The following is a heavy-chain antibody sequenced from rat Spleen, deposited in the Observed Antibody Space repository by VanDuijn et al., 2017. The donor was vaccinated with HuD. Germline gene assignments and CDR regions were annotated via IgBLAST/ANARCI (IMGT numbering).Heavy chain of an antibody. CDR1: GFTFSDYD. CDR2: ISPSCGST. CDR3: ARHGIYNNYGWFAY. D-gene: IGHD1-10*01. J-gene: IGHJ3*01. Sequence: EVQLVESDGGLVQPGRSLKLSCAASGFTFSDYDMAWVRQAPTKGLEWVASISPSCGSTYYGDSVKGRFTISRDNAKSTLYLQMNSLRSEDTATYYCARHGIYNNYGWFAYWGQGTLVTVSS. V-gene: IGHV5S23*01.